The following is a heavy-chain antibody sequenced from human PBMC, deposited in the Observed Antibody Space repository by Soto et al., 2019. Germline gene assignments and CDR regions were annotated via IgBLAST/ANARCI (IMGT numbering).Heavy chain of an antibody. J-gene: IGHJ5*02. V-gene: IGHV1-69*13. CDR2: IIPIFGTA. CDR1: GGTFSSYA. Sequence: SVKVSCKASGGTFSSYAISWVRQAPGQGLEWMGGIIPIFGTANYAQKFQGRVTITADESTSTAYMELSSLRSEDTAVYYCARRTIFGVTISDWFDPWGQGTLVTVSS. CDR3: ARRTIFGVTISDWFDP. D-gene: IGHD3-3*01.